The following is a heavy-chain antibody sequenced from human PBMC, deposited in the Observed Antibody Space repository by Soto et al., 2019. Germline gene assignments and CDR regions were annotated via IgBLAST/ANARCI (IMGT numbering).Heavy chain of an antibody. D-gene: IGHD1-26*01. Sequence: QVHLVESGGGVVQPGRSLRLSCTASGFTFSSYGMSWVRQAPGKGLEWMTIISYDGSLKYYADSVKGRFTVSRDNSKNTLYLQMNSLRADDTAVYYCAKEIKPVSSPWDFDYWGQGTLVTVSS. J-gene: IGHJ4*02. CDR1: GFTFSSYG. CDR2: ISYDGSLK. CDR3: AKEIKPVSSPWDFDY. V-gene: IGHV3-30*18.